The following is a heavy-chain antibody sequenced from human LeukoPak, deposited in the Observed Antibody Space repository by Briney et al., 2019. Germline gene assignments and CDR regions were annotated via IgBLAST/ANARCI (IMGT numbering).Heavy chain of an antibody. CDR2: IMPIFGTA. Sequence: SVKVSCKASGGTFTSYAISWVRQAPEQRVEWMGGIMPIFGTANYAQKFQGRVTITADETTSTDYMKLSSLRTEDTAVYYCARDLSRALWFGDLCGVSHGWFDPWGQGTLVTVSS. D-gene: IGHD3-10*01. CDR1: GGTFTSYA. J-gene: IGHJ5*02. CDR3: ARDLSRALWFGDLCGVSHGWFDP. V-gene: IGHV1-69*13.